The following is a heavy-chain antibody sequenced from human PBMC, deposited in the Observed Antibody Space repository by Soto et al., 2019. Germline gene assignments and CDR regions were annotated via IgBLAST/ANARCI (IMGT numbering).Heavy chain of an antibody. CDR1: GYTFTSYY. CDR2: INPSGGST. D-gene: IGHD3-22*01. J-gene: IGHJ4*02. CDR3: AREPYYYDSSGYGPFDY. V-gene: IGHV1-46*01. Sequence: ASVKVSCKASGYTFTSYYMHWVRQAPGQGLEWMGIINPSGGSTSYAQKFQGRVTMTGDTSTSTVYMELSSLRSEDTAVYYCAREPYYYDSSGYGPFDYWGQGTLVTVSS.